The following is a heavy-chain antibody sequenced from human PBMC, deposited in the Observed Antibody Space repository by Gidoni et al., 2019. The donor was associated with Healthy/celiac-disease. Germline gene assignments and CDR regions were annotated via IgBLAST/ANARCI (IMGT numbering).Heavy chain of an antibody. CDR1: GFTFSSYG. J-gene: IGHJ4*02. V-gene: IGHV3-30*18. CDR2: ISYDGSNK. Sequence: QVQLVESGGGVVQPGRSLRLSCAASGFTFSSYGMHWVRQAPGKGLEWVAVISYDGSNKYYADSVKGRFTISRDNSKNTLYLQMNSLRAEDTAVYYCAKDQAHKDTAMGLIDYWGQGTLVTVSS. CDR3: AKDQAHKDTAMGLIDY. D-gene: IGHD5-18*01.